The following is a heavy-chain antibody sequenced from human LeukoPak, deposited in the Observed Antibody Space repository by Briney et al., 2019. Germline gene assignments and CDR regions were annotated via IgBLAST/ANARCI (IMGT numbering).Heavy chain of an antibody. CDR3: ATGGGIGVSQA. Sequence: SETLSLNCTSSGGAISGRRNYWDWFRQPPGKGLEWIASIYYDGTTYYYPSLKSRATISLDTSKNHYSLEVKSVTAADTALYYCATGGGIGVSQAWGQGILVTVST. J-gene: IGHJ5*02. CDR2: IYYDGTT. CDR1: GGAISGRRNY. D-gene: IGHD6-19*01. V-gene: IGHV4-39*02.